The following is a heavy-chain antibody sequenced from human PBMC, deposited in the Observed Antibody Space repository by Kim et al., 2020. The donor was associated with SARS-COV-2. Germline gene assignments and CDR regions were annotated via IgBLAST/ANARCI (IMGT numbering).Heavy chain of an antibody. J-gene: IGHJ4*02. CDR3: ARDLNGGPGLDY. V-gene: IGHV3-33*01. Sequence: GGYLRLSCAASGFTFSSYGMHWVRQAPGKGLEWVAVIWFDGSNKDYADSVKGRFTISRDNSKNTLFLQMNSLTVEDTAVYYCARDLNGGPGLDYWGQGTLVTASS. CDR1: GFTFSSYG. CDR2: IWFDGSNK.